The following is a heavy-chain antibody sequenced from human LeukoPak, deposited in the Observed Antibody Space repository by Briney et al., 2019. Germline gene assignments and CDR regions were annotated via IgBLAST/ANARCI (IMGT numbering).Heavy chain of an antibody. J-gene: IGHJ3*01. Sequence: TGGSLRLSCAASGLTVSSNYMNWVRQAPGKGLEWVSIIYSGGSIYYASSVKGRFAISRDISKNTLYLQMTSLRVEDTAVYYCARRAGLTMRDAFDLWGQGTMVTVSS. CDR2: IYSGGSI. V-gene: IGHV3-66*02. CDR1: GLTVSSNY. D-gene: IGHD3/OR15-3a*01. CDR3: ARRAGLTMRDAFDL.